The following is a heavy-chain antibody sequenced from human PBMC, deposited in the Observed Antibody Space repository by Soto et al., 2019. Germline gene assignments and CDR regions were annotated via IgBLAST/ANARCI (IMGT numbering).Heavy chain of an antibody. CDR1: GFTFSSYS. CDR2: ISSSSSTI. CDR3: ASSLRSYWYFDL. Sequence: GGSLRLSCAASGFTFSSYSMNWVRQAPGKGLEWVSYISSSSSTIYYADSVKGRFTISRDNAKNSLYLQMNSLRAEDTAVYYCASSLRSYWYFDLWGRGTLVTVSS. V-gene: IGHV3-48*01. J-gene: IGHJ2*01. D-gene: IGHD3-3*01.